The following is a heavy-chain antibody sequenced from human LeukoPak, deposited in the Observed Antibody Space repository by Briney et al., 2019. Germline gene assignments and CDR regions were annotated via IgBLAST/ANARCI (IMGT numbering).Heavy chain of an antibody. V-gene: IGHV3-23*01. Sequence: PGGSLRLSCAASGFTFSNYAMSWVRQAPGKGLEWVSSTTGSGGPYYADSVKGRFTISRDNAKNSLYLQMSSLRVEDTAVYYCVRAMDVWGQGTTVTVSS. CDR3: VRAMDV. J-gene: IGHJ6*02. CDR1: GFTFSNYA. CDR2: TTGSGGP.